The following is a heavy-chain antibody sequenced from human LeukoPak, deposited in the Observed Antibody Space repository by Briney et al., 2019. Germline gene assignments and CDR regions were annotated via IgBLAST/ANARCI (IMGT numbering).Heavy chain of an antibody. V-gene: IGHV4-59*01. CDR1: GGSINSYY. CDR2: IFYTGST. J-gene: IGHJ4*02. D-gene: IGHD4-17*01. Sequence: PSETLSLTCTVSGGSINSYYWSWIRQPPGKGLEWVGYIFYTGSTNYNPSLKSRVTISVDRSKNQFSLKLSSVTAADTAVYYCAREGYGDYLDYWGQGTLVTVSS. CDR3: AREGYGDYLDY.